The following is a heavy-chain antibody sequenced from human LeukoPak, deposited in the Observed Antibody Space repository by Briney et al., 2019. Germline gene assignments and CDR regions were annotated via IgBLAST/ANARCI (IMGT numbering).Heavy chain of an antibody. V-gene: IGHV1-69*05. Sequence: SVKVSCKASGGTFSSYAISWVRQAPGQGLEWMGRIIPIFGTANYAQKFQGRVTITTDESTSTAYMELSSLRSEDTAVYYCARCSDYGDYLNYNWFDPWGQGTLVIVSS. CDR3: ARCSDYGDYLNYNWFDP. CDR1: GGTFSSYA. D-gene: IGHD4-17*01. CDR2: IIPIFGTA. J-gene: IGHJ5*02.